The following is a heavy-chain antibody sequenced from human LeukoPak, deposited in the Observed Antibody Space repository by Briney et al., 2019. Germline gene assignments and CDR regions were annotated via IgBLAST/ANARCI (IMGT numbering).Heavy chain of an antibody. CDR3: AGDYGDYYFDY. D-gene: IGHD4-17*01. CDR2: IYYSGST. V-gene: IGHV4-59*12. CDR1: GGSISSYY. J-gene: IGHJ4*02. Sequence: MSSETLSLTCTVSGGSISSYYWSWIRQPPGKGLEWIGYIYYSGSTDYNPSLKSRVTISLDTSKNQFSLKLSSVTAADTAVYFCAGDYGDYYFDYWGQGTLVTVSS.